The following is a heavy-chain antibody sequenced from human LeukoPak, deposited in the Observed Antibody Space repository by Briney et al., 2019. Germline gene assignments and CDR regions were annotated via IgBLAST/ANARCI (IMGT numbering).Heavy chain of an antibody. D-gene: IGHD3-10*01. Sequence: ESSETLSLTCTVSGGSISSYYWSWIRQPPGKGLEWIGYIYYSGSTNYNPSLKSRVTILVDTSKNQFSLKLSSVTAADTAVYYCARGYGSGSYYNGIDYWGQGTLVTVSS. CDR3: ARGYGSGSYYNGIDY. J-gene: IGHJ4*02. CDR2: IYYSGST. CDR1: GGSISSYY. V-gene: IGHV4-59*01.